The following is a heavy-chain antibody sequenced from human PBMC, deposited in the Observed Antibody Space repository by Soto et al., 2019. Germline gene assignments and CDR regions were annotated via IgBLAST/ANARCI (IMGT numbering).Heavy chain of an antibody. V-gene: IGHV1-18*01. J-gene: IGHJ4*02. CDR3: ARDVGYGLIDY. CDR1: RYTFTSNC. D-gene: IGHD5-18*01. Sequence: ASVKLSCEASRYTFTSNCISWVRQAPGQGLEWMGWISAYNGNTNYAQKLQGRVTMTTDTSTSTAYMELRSLRSDDTAVYYCARDVGYGLIDYWGQGTLVTVSS. CDR2: ISAYNGNT.